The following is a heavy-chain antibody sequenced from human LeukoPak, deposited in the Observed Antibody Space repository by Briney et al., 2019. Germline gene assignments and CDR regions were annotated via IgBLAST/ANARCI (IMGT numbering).Heavy chain of an antibody. V-gene: IGHV1-18*01. D-gene: IGHD1-26*01. CDR2: ISPYNGDT. CDR3: TRDPYTGTYYQEGDFDF. J-gene: IGHJ4*02. Sequence: PGASVKVSCTASGYTFTSYGISWVRQAPGQGLEWMGWISPYNGDTDYSRKFQGRLTMTTDTSTSSAYMELRSLRSDDTAVYYCTRDPYTGTYYQEGDFDFWGQGTLVTVSS. CDR1: GYTFTSYG.